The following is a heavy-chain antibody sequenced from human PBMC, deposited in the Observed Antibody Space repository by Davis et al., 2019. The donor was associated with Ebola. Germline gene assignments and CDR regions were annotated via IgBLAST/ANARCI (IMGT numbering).Heavy chain of an antibody. D-gene: IGHD5-24*01. Sequence: PSETLSLTCTVSGEFTSTYYWTWIRQAPGKGLEWIGDVYNSGSTNYNPSLRGRVTISLDTSKSQFSLKLTSVTAADTAVFFCARARRDGYCYFDYWGQGTLATVSS. J-gene: IGHJ4*02. V-gene: IGHV4-59*01. CDR1: GEFTSTYY. CDR2: VYNSGST. CDR3: ARARRDGYCYFDY.